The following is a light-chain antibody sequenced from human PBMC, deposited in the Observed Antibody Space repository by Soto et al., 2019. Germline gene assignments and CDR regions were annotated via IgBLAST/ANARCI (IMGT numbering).Light chain of an antibody. CDR2: EVS. CDR3: SSYTSSSTLDVV. J-gene: IGLJ2*01. V-gene: IGLV2-14*01. CDR1: SSDVGGYNY. Sequence: QSALTQPASVSGSPGQSITISCTGTSSDVGGYNYVSWYQQHPGKAPKLMIYEVSNRTSGVSNRFSGSKSGNTASLTISGLKAEDEADYYCSSYTSSSTLDVVFGGGTKLTVL.